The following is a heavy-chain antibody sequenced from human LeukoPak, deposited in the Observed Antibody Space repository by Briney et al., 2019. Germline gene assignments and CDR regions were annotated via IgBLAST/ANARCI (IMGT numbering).Heavy chain of an antibody. Sequence: ETLSLTCTVSGGSISSGSYYWSWIRQPPGEGLEGIESIYYSGSTYYNQSLKSRVTISVDTSKNQFSLKLSSVTAADTAVYYCAKGLVIMVRGVVLSYYYYMDVWGKGTTVTISS. CDR3: AKGLVIMVRGVVLSYYYYMDV. J-gene: IGHJ6*03. CDR2: IYYSGST. V-gene: IGHV4-39*07. D-gene: IGHD3-10*01. CDR1: GGSISSGSYY.